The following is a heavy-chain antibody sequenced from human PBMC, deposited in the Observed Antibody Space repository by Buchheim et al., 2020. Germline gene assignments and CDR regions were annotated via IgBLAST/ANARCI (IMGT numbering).Heavy chain of an antibody. V-gene: IGHV4-34*01. J-gene: IGHJ6*02. CDR3: ARGLKTVTTYGMDV. CDR2: INHSGST. D-gene: IGHD4-17*01. Sequence: QVQLQQWGAGLLKPSETLSLTCAVYGGSFSGYYWSWIRQPAGKGLEWIGEINHSGSTNYNPSLKSRVTISVDTSKNQFSLKLSSVTAADTAVYYCARGLKTVTTYGMDVWGQGIT. CDR1: GGSFSGYY.